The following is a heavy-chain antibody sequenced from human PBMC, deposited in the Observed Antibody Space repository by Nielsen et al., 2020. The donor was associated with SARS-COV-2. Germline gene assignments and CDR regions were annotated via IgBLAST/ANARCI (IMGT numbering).Heavy chain of an antibody. V-gene: IGHV4-39*01. Sequence: GSLRLSCTVSGGSISSSSYYWGWIRQPPGKGLEWLGSIYYSGSTYYNPSLKSRVTISVDTSKNQFSLRLSSVTAADTAVYYCARGRLEITMVLVVMAGAENYFDFWGQGTLVTVSS. D-gene: IGHD4/OR15-4a*01. CDR2: IYYSGST. CDR1: GGSISSSSYY. J-gene: IGHJ4*02. CDR3: ARGRLEITMVLVVMAGAENYFDF.